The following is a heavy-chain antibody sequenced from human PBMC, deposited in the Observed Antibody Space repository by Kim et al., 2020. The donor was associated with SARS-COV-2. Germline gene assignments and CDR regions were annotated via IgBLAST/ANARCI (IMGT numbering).Heavy chain of an antibody. J-gene: IGHJ3*02. Sequence: GGSLRLSCAASGFIFSSYWMTWVRQAPGKGLEWVANIKQDGSEKYYVDSVKGRFTISRDNAKNSLYLQMNSLRAEDTAVYYCARFPRFTYDAFDIWGQGTMVSVSS. CDR2: IKQDGSEK. CDR1: GFIFSSYW. CDR3: ARFPRFTYDAFDI. V-gene: IGHV3-7*05.